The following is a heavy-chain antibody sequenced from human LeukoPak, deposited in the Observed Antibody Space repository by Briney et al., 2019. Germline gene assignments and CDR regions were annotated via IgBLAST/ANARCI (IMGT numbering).Heavy chain of an antibody. V-gene: IGHV3-74*01. J-gene: IGHJ4*02. CDR2: VSSDDSRT. CDR3: ATDGAYGLTH. D-gene: IGHD3-16*01. CDR1: GVSFSTTW. Sequence: GGSLRLSCAASGVSFSTTWMHWVRQAPGKGLMWVSHVSSDDSRTYADSVKGRFTVSRDNNKDMVYLQMSSLRAEDTAVYYCATDGAYGLTHWGQGTLVTVSS.